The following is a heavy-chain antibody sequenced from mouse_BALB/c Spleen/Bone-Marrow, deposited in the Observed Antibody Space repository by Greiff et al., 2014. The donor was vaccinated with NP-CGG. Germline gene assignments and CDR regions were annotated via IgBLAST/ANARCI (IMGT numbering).Heavy chain of an antibody. CDR1: GYTFTSHW. D-gene: IGHD4-1*01. Sequence: QVHVKQSGAELVKPGTSVKMSCKASGYTFTSHWMHWVKQRPGQGLEWIGDIYPGSDSTNYNEKFKSKATLTVDTSSSTAYMQLSSLTSEDSAVYYRAREKDWVFDYWGQGTTLTVSS. CDR2: IYPGSDST. J-gene: IGHJ2*01. CDR3: AREKDWVFDY. V-gene: IGHV1-55*01.